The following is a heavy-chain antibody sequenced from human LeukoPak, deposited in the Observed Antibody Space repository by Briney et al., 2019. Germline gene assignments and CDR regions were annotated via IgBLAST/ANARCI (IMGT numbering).Heavy chain of an antibody. J-gene: IGHJ6*03. CDR2: IRYDGSNK. CDR3: AKGPKQLLIRRSVWAYMDV. CDR1: GFTFSSYG. V-gene: IGHV3-30*02. D-gene: IGHD5-24*01. Sequence: GGSLRLSCAAYGFTFSSYGMHWVRQAPGKGLEWVAFIRYDGSNKYYADSVKGRFTISRDNSKNTLYLQMNSLRAEDTAVYYCAKGPKQLLIRRSVWAYMDVWGKGTTVTISS.